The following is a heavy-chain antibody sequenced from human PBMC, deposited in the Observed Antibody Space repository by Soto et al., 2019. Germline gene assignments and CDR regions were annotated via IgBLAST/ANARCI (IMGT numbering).Heavy chain of an antibody. V-gene: IGHV4-39*07. D-gene: IGHD2-15*01. J-gene: IGHJ4*02. CDR3: ARASVGPPGGGSWIMPFDF. Sequence: SETLSLTCSVSGAAINGGGYFWGWARQPPGRGLEWIGSIYYTGSTSLSPSLRSRVTMSVDTSKNQFSLRLTSVTAADTAVYYCARASVGPPGGGSWIMPFDFWGQGTLVTVSS. CDR2: IYYTGST. CDR1: GAAINGGGYF.